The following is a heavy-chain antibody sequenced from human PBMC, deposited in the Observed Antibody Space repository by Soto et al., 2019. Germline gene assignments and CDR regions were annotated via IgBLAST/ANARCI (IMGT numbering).Heavy chain of an antibody. CDR2: INHSGTI. CDR3: ARADRTLVTSYSLDV. CDR1: GGSFSVYY. J-gene: IGHJ6*02. Sequence: PSETLSLTCAVYGGSFSVYYWTWILQPPGKGLEWIGEINHSGTINFNPSLKSRLTISLDTSKKHFSLKLSSVTDADTAAYYCARADRTLVTSYSLDVWGQGTTVTVSS. V-gene: IGHV4-34*01. D-gene: IGHD2-21*02.